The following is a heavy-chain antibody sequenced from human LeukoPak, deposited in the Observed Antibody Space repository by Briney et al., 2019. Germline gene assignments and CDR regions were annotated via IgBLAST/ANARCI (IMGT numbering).Heavy chain of an antibody. J-gene: IGHJ3*02. D-gene: IGHD1-26*01. CDR3: AREDFSGSYYENAFDI. CDR2: IIPIFGTA. Sequence: SVKVSCKASGGTFSSYAISWVRQAPGQGLEWMGGIIPIFGTANYAQKFQGRVTITADESTSTAYMELSSLRSEDTAVYHCAREDFSGSYYENAFDIWGQGTMVTVSS. V-gene: IGHV1-69*13. CDR1: GGTFSSYA.